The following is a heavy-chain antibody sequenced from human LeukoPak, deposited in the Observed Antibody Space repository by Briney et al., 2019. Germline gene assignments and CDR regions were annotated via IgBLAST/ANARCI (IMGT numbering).Heavy chain of an antibody. CDR2: IYTSGST. D-gene: IGHD1-26*01. Sequence: SETLSLTCTVSGVSISGYYWSWVRQPAGKGLEWIGRIYTSGSTNYNASLKSRVSMSVDTSKNQFSLKLSSVTAADTAVFYCARENSGSYREFDYWGQGTLVTVSS. V-gene: IGHV4-4*07. CDR3: ARENSGSYREFDY. J-gene: IGHJ4*02. CDR1: GVSISGYY.